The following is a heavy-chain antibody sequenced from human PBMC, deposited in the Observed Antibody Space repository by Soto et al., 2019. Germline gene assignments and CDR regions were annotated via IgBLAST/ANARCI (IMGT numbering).Heavy chain of an antibody. V-gene: IGHV3-23*01. D-gene: IGHD3-10*01. CDR3: AKAVTLVRGINPYSYGLDV. CDR1: GFPFSSYV. J-gene: IGHJ6*02. CDR2: ISGGGGST. Sequence: DVPLLESGGGLVQPGGSLRLSCAVSGFPFSSYVMTWVRQAPGKGLEWVSVISGGGGSTNYAESVKGRFTISRDNSENTLYLQMNSLRAEDTAVYYCAKAVTLVRGINPYSYGLDVWGQGTTVTVSS.